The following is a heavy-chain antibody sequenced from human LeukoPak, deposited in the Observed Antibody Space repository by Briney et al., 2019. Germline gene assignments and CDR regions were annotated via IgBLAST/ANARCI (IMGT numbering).Heavy chain of an antibody. D-gene: IGHD4-17*01. CDR1: GGPLSGYY. J-gene: IGHJ6*02. CDR2: INHTGST. V-gene: IGHV4-34*01. Sequence: SETLSLTCVVYGGPLSGYYWGWIRQTPGKGLEWIGEINHTGSTNYNPSLRSRVTMSVDTTQKQLSLKLTSVTAADTAVYYCALDYGMFLDGMDVWGQGTTVTVSS. CDR3: ALDYGMFLDGMDV.